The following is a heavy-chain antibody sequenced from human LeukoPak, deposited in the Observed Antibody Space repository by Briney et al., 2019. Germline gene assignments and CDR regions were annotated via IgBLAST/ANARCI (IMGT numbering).Heavy chain of an antibody. V-gene: IGHV3-30*04. CDR1: GFTFSSYA. Sequence: GGSLRLSCAASGFTFSSYAMHWVRQAPGKGLEWVALISYDGSNKYYADSVKGRLTISRDNSKNTLYLQTNSLRAEDTAVYYCARDFTMVRGVILDYWGQGTLVTVSS. J-gene: IGHJ4*02. D-gene: IGHD3-10*01. CDR2: ISYDGSNK. CDR3: ARDFTMVRGVILDY.